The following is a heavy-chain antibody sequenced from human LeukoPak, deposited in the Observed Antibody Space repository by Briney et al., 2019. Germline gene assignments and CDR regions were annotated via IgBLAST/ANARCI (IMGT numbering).Heavy chain of an antibody. CDR3: ARRVRDGYNGAFDY. CDR2: IYYTGST. CDR1: GDPISSYY. D-gene: IGHD5-24*01. J-gene: IGHJ4*02. Sequence: SETLSLTCTVSGDPISSYYWSWIRQPPGKGLEWIGNIYYTGSTNYSPSLKSRVAISVDKSKNQFSLNLSSVTAADTAVYYCARRVRDGYNGAFDYWGQGTLVTVSS. V-gene: IGHV4-59*08.